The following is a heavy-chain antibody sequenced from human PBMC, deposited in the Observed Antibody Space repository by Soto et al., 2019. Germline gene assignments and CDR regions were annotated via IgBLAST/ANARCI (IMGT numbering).Heavy chain of an antibody. CDR2: ISGSGGST. D-gene: IGHD2-15*01. J-gene: IGHJ4*02. CDR3: AKDTTSLLSFDY. CDR1: GFTFSSYA. Sequence: EVQLLESGGGLVQPGGSLRLSCAASGFTFSSYAMSWVRQAPGKGLEWVSAISGSGGSTYYADSVKGRFTISRDNSKNTLYQQMNSLRAEDTAVYYCAKDTTSLLSFDYWGQGTLVTVSS. V-gene: IGHV3-23*01.